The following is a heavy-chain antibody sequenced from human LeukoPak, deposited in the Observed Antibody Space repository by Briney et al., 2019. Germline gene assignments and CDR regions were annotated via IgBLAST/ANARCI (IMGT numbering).Heavy chain of an antibody. D-gene: IGHD6-6*01. Sequence: SQTLSLTCTVSGGSISSGSYYWSWIRQPAGKGLEWIGRIYTSGSTNYNPSLKSRVTISVDTSKNQFSLKLSSVTAADTAVYYCASTRQLSLDYWGQGTLVTVSS. V-gene: IGHV4-61*02. CDR1: GGSISSGSYY. CDR3: ASTRQLSLDY. J-gene: IGHJ4*02. CDR2: IYTSGST.